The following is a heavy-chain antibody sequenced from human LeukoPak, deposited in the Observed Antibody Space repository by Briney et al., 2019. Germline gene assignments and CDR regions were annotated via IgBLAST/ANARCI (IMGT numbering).Heavy chain of an antibody. V-gene: IGHV1-69*06. CDR2: IIPIFGTA. J-gene: IGHJ4*02. CDR1: GDTFTTYS. D-gene: IGHD3-10*01. CDR3: ARVYSSGTDFDY. Sequence: SVKVSCKTSGDTFTTYSLSWVRQAPAQGLEWMGGIIPIFGTANYAQNFQGRITITADKSTSTAYMELSSLRSEDTAVYYCARVYSSGTDFDYWGQGTLVTVSS.